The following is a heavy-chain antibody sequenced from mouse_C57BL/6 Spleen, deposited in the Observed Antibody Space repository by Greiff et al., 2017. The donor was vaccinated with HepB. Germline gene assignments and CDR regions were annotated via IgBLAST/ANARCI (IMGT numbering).Heavy chain of an antibody. V-gene: IGHV10-1*01. CDR3: VRGGDPGFAY. J-gene: IGHJ3*01. CDR1: GFSFNTYA. Sequence: EVKVEESGGGLVQPKGSLKLSCAASGFSFNTYAMNWVRQAPGKGLEWVARIRSKSNNYATYYADSVKDRFTISRDDSESMLYLQMNNLKTEDTAMYYCVRGGDPGFAYWGQGTLVTVSA. CDR2: IRSKSNNYAT. D-gene: IGHD3-3*01.